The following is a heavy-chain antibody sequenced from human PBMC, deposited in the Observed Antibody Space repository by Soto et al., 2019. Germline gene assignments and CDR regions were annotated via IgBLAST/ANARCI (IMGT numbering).Heavy chain of an antibody. CDR2: ISRSSSTI. CDR1: GFTFSTYN. CDR3: TSSSGLFDY. D-gene: IGHD6-19*01. V-gene: IGHV3-48*02. Sequence: EVQLVESGGGLVQPGGSLRLSCAASGFTFSTYNMNWVRQAPGKGLEWVSYISRSSSTIYYADSVKGRFTISRDNAKNLLYLQMNSLTDEDTAVYYCTSSSGLFDYWGQGTLVTVSS. J-gene: IGHJ4*02.